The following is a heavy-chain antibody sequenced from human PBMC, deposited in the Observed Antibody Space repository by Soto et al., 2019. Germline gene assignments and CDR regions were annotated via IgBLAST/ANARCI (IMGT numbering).Heavy chain of an antibody. CDR2: IIPIFGTA. J-gene: IGHJ3*02. V-gene: IGHV1-69*01. D-gene: IGHD5-18*01. CDR1: GFTFNTHW. Sequence: GGSLRLSCAASGFTFNTHWMSWVRQAPGQGLEWMGGIIPIFGTANYAQKFQGRVTITADESTSTAYMELSSLRSEDTAVYYCARNSPYHDAFDIWGQGTMVTVSS. CDR3: ARNSPYHDAFDI.